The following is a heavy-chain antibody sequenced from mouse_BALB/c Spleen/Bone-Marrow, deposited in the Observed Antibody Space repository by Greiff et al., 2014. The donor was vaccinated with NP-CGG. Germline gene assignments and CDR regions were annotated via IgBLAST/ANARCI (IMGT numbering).Heavy chain of an antibody. D-gene: IGHD2-14*01. J-gene: IGHJ4*01. V-gene: IGHV14-3*02. Sequence: VQLQQSGAELVKPGASVKLSCTASGFNIKDTYMHWVKQRPEQGLEWIGRIDPANGNTKXXXXXXGKATKTADTSSNTAYLQLSSLTSEDTAVYYCARDYRYGYYAMDYWGQGTSVTVSS. CDR1: GFNIKDTY. CDR3: ARDYRYGYYAMDY. CDR2: IDPANGNT.